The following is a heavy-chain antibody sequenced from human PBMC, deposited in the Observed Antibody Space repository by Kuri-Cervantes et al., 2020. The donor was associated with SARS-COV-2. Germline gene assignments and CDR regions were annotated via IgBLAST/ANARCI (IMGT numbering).Heavy chain of an antibody. Sequence: GGPLRLSCAASGFTFSSYAMSWVRQAPGKGLEWVSAISGSGGSTYYADSVKGRFTISRDNSKNTLYLQMNNLRAEDTAVYYCAKLGSRRHYEDWGQGTLVTVSS. CDR1: GFTFSSYA. CDR2: ISGSGGST. CDR3: AKLGSRRHYED. D-gene: IGHD4-17*01. J-gene: IGHJ4*02. V-gene: IGHV3-23*01.